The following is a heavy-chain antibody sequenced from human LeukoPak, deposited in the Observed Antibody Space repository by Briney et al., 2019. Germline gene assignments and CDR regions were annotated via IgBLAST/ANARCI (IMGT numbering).Heavy chain of an antibody. V-gene: IGHV1-18*01. J-gene: IGHJ4*02. CDR2: ISAGNDNI. Sequence: ASVTLSFTSSGYTFTSCGISWVRHSPGQGPEWMGWISAGNDNIDYAQKLQGRVTMNTQTSTSTAYMDLRSLRADDTAVYYCAIVQTYCDFCGLEGFDYWGQGTLFTVSS. CDR3: AIVQTYCDFCGLEGFDY. D-gene: IGHD3-3*01. CDR1: GYTFTSCG.